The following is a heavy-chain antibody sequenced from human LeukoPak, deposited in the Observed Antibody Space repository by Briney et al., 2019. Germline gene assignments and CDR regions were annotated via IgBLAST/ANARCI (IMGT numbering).Heavy chain of an antibody. CDR3: ARVSTIFGFDY. V-gene: IGHV4-34*01. J-gene: IGHJ4*02. D-gene: IGHD2-2*01. CDR2: INHSGST. CDR1: GGSISNYY. Sequence: SETLSLTCTVSGGSISNYYWSWIRQPPGKGLEWIGEINHSGSTNYNPSLKSRVTISVDTSKNQFSLKLSSVTAADTAVYYCARVSTIFGFDYWGQGTLVTVSS.